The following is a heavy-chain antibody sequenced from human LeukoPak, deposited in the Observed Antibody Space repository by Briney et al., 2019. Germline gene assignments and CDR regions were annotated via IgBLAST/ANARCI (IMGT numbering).Heavy chain of an antibody. CDR3: ARAGAVRVVAANFDY. CDR1: GFTFSSYS. V-gene: IGHV3-21*01. CDR2: ISSSSSYI. D-gene: IGHD2-15*01. J-gene: IGHJ4*02. Sequence: PGGSLRLSCAASGFTFSSYSMNWVRQAPGKGLEWVSSISSSSSYIYYADSVKGRFTISRDNAKNSLYLQMNSLRAEDMAVYYCARAGAVRVVAANFDYWGQGTLVTVSS.